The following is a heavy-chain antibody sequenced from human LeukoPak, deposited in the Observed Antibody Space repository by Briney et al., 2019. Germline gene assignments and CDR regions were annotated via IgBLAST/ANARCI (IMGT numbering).Heavy chain of an antibody. V-gene: IGHV4-4*02. Sequence: PSGTLSLTCAVSGDSISNSYWWTWVRQPPGKGLEWIGEVYHSGSTNYNPSLKSRVTISVDTSENQFSLKLSSVTAADTAVYYCARQLTHYGDYLYYFDYWGQGTLVTVSS. J-gene: IGHJ4*02. CDR3: ARQLTHYGDYLYYFDY. D-gene: IGHD4-17*01. CDR2: VYHSGST. CDR1: GDSISNSYW.